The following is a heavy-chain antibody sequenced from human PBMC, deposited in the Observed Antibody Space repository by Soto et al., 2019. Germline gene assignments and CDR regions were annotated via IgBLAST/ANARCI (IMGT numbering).Heavy chain of an antibody. Sequence: SETLSLTCSVSGGSISGSYWSWIRQAPGKGLEWLGYVNYSGSTNYRPCPRSRLSIPVSTSMNEYSLSLSSVTAADTAVYFCARGPAAPGAHIDYWGQGTEVTVSS. CDR3: ARGPAAPGAHIDY. CDR1: GGSISGSY. CDR2: VNYSGST. D-gene: IGHD6-13*01. J-gene: IGHJ4*02. V-gene: IGHV4-59*01.